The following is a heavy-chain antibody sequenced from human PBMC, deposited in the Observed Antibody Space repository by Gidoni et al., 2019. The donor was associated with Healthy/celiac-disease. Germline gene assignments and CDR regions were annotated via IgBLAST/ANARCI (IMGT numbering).Heavy chain of an antibody. CDR3: ARDIVVVTAAMDTPGGFDY. CDR2: IVYDGMYK. V-gene: IGHV3-33*01. D-gene: IGHD2-2*01. Sequence: QVQLVESGGGVVQPGRSLRLSCAASGFTFRSSCMHWVRQAPGKGLGWVAVIVYDGMYKYYADSVKGRFTISREKSKNTRYLQMNSLRAEDKAVYYCARDIVVVTAAMDTPGGFDYWGQGTLGTVSS. CDR1: GFTFRSSC. J-gene: IGHJ4*02.